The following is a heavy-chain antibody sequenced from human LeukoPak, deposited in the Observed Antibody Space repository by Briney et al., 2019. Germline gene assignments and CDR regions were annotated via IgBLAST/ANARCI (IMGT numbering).Heavy chain of an antibody. Sequence: SETLSLTCTVSGGSISSGGYYWSWIRQHPGKGLEWIGYIYYSGSTYYNPSLKSRVTISVDTSKNQFSLKLSSVTAADTAVYYCARDSSGWSGWFGPWGQGTLVTVSS. J-gene: IGHJ5*02. D-gene: IGHD6-19*01. CDR1: GGSISSGGYY. CDR3: ARDSSGWSGWFGP. V-gene: IGHV4-31*03. CDR2: IYYSGST.